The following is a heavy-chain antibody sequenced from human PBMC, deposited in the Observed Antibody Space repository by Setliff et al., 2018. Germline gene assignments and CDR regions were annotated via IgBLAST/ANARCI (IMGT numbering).Heavy chain of an antibody. CDR1: GYRFTTYG. V-gene: IGHV1-18*01. J-gene: IGHJ5*02. CDR2: ISPYSGNT. D-gene: IGHD3-3*01. Sequence: ASVKVSCKASGYRFTTYGINWVRQAPGQGLEWMGWISPYSGNTKYAQKFQGRVTMTADTSTSTAYMELRSLRFDDTAVYYCARDILLVEGVSVTGCWFDPWGQGALVTVSS. CDR3: ARDILLVEGVSVTGCWFDP.